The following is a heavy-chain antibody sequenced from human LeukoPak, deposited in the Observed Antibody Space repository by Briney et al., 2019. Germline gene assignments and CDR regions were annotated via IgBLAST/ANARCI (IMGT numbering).Heavy chain of an antibody. V-gene: IGHV1-69*13. CDR2: VIPIFGTA. CDR1: GGTFSSYA. J-gene: IGHJ1*01. CDR3: ARDGGSYYRYDFQH. Sequence: GASVKVSCKASGGTFSSYAISWVRQAPGQGLEWMGGVIPIFGTANYAQKFQGRVTITADESTSTAYMELSSLRSEDTAVYYGARDGGSYYRYDFQHWGQGTLVTVSS. D-gene: IGHD1-26*01.